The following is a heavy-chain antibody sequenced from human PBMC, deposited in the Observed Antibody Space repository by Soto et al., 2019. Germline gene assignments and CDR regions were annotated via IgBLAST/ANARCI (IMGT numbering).Heavy chain of an antibody. CDR2: ISAHNGNT. Sequence: QVQLVQSGAEVKKPGASVKVSCKASGYTFTSYGISWVRQAPGQGLEGMGWISAHNGNTKDEQKAQGRDTMTTETSKSRDYMESRGQRSDGTAVYEGAGDLGGVTDCWGRRALVSVSS. D-gene: IGHD3-3*01. CDR3: AGDLGGVTDC. J-gene: IGHJ4*02. CDR1: GYTFTSYG. V-gene: IGHV1-18*01.